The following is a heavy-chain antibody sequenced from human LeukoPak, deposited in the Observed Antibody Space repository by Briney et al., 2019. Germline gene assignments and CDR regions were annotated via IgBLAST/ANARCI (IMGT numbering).Heavy chain of an antibody. D-gene: IGHD1-1*01. CDR2: ISGGGGGTT. Sequence: GGSLRLSCVVSGFTSSSCAMTWVRQAPGKGLEWVSAISGGGGGTTYYAESVKGRFTISGDNSKNTVYLQMHSLRAEDTAIYFCAKGRAGGWNGGDRWGQGTLVTVSS. CDR1: GFTSSSCA. J-gene: IGHJ5*02. V-gene: IGHV3-23*01. CDR3: AKGRAGGWNGGDR.